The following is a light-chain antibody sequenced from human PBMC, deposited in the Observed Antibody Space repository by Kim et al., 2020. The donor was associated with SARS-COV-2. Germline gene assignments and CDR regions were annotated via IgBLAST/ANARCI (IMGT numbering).Light chain of an antibody. CDR2: QDS. Sequence: SYELTQPPSVSVPPGQTASITCSGDKLGDKYACWYQQKPGQSPVLVIYQDSKRPSGIPERFSGSNSGNTATLTISGTQAMDEADYYCQAWDSSTEGVFGGGTQLTVL. J-gene: IGLJ3*02. CDR1: KLGDKY. CDR3: QAWDSSTEGV. V-gene: IGLV3-1*01.